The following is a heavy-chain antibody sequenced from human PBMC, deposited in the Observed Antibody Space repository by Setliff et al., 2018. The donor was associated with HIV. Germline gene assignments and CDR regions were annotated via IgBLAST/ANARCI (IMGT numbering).Heavy chain of an antibody. D-gene: IGHD6-19*01. CDR2: VNHSGST. CDR1: GGSFSDYY. J-gene: IGHJ4*02. Sequence: SATLSLTCAVYGGSFSDYYWTWIRQSPEKGLEWIGEVNHSGSTNYSPSLKSRVTISVDTSKNQFSLKLSSVTAADTALYYCARSASSGWYDVYDYWGQGTLVTVSS. CDR3: ARSASSGWYDVYDY. V-gene: IGHV4-34*01.